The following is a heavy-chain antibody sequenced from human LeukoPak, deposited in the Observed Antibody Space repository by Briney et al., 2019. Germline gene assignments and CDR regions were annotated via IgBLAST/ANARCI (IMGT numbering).Heavy chain of an antibody. CDR1: GFTFSSYW. CDR3: ARQGQSLYYYYYMDV. J-gene: IGHJ6*03. Sequence: GGSLRLSCAASGFTFSSYWMSWVRQAPGKGLVWVSRINSDGSSTSYADSVKGRFTISRDNAKNTLYLQMNSLRAEDTAVYYCARQGQSLYYYYYMDVWGKGTTVTISS. CDR2: INSDGSST. V-gene: IGHV3-74*01.